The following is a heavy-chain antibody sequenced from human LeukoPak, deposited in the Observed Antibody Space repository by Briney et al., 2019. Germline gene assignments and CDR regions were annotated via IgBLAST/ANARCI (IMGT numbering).Heavy chain of an antibody. Sequence: SETLSPTCTVSGGSISSGGYYWSWIRQHPGKGLEWIGYIYYSGSIYYDPSLKSRATISVDTSKKQFSLMLSSVTAADTAVYYCARVAPDDSAFDYWGQGALVTVSS. CDR3: ARVAPDDSAFDY. CDR1: GGSISSGGYY. J-gene: IGHJ4*02. CDR2: IYYSGSI. V-gene: IGHV4-31*03. D-gene: IGHD2-21*02.